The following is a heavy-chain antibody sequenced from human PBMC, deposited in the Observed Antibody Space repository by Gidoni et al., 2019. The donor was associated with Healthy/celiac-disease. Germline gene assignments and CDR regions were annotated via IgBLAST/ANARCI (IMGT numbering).Heavy chain of an antibody. CDR3: AKDTTIAAAAPAFDY. CDR1: GFTFSSYA. V-gene: IGHV3-23*01. CDR2: ISGSGGST. J-gene: IGHJ4*02. D-gene: IGHD6-13*01. Sequence: EVQLLESGGGLVQPGGSVRLSCAASGFTFSSYAMSWVLQAPGKGLEWVSAISGSGGSTYYADSVKGRFTISRDNSKNTLYLQMNSLRAEDTAVYYCAKDTTIAAAAPAFDYWGQGTLVTVSS.